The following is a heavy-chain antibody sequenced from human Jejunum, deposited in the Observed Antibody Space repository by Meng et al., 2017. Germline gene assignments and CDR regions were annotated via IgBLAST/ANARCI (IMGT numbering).Heavy chain of an antibody. V-gene: IGHV4-34*01. CDR3: TRGQLILRT. CDR1: GESFNNAYY. Sequence: SETLSLTCTVYGESFNNAYYWTWIRQPPGKGLEWIGEINHSGGTDYNPSLKSRVTISEDTSKNQFSLKLNSVTAADTAVYFCTRGQLILRTWGQGTRVTVSS. D-gene: IGHD1-1*01. J-gene: IGHJ4*02. CDR2: INHSGGT.